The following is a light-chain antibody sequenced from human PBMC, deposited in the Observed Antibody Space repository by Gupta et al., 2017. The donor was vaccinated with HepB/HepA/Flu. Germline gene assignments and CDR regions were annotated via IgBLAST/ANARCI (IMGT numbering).Light chain of an antibody. Sequence: DIQMIQPPPSLSASVGDRVTITCRASQSIRNYLNWYQHKPGKAHKLLIYSASTLQNEVPARFSGSGSGTEFTLTISSLQPEDFAAYYCQQCRTSPITFGQGTRLELK. CDR1: QSIRNY. J-gene: IGKJ5*01. V-gene: IGKV1-39*01. CDR3: QQCRTSPIT. CDR2: SAS.